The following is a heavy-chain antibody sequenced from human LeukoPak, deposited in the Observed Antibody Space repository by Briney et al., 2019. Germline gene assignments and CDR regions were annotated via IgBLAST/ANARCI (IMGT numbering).Heavy chain of an antibody. CDR3: ARHRYSSGWSTYDAFDI. J-gene: IGHJ3*02. CDR2: INPSGGST. V-gene: IGHV1-46*01. CDR1: GYTFTSYY. D-gene: IGHD6-19*01. Sequence: ASVKVSCTASGYTFTSYYMHWVRQAPGQGLEWMGIINPSGGSTSYAQKFQGRVTMTRDTSTSTAYMELSSLRSEDTAAYYCARHRYSSGWSTYDAFDIWGQGTMVTVSS.